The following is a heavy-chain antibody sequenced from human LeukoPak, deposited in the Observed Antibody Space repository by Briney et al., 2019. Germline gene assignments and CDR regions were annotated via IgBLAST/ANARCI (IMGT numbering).Heavy chain of an antibody. V-gene: IGHV3-23*01. Sequence: GSLRLSCAASGFTFSSYAMSWVRQAPGKGLEWVSGINGTGGNSYYADSVKGRFTISRDNSKNTLYLQMNSLRAEDTAVFYCAKDREYSGSYRPGPTRYYYGMDVWGQGTTVTVSS. CDR2: INGTGGNS. J-gene: IGHJ6*02. D-gene: IGHD1-26*01. CDR1: GFTFSSYA. CDR3: AKDREYSGSYRPGPTRYYYGMDV.